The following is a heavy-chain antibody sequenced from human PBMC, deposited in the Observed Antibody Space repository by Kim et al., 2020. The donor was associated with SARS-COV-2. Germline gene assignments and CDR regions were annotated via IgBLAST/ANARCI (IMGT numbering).Heavy chain of an antibody. CDR3: WAEGV. D-gene: IGHD3-10*01. Sequence: GGSLRLSCAASGFTFTTFGLNWVRQTSGKGLEWVAIVSSDGKTTDYADSVKGRFTISRDNSKNTLFLQMNTLRPEDTAIYYPWAEGVWGQGTRVTVAS. CDR2: VSSDGKTT. CDR1: GFTFTTFG. V-gene: IGHV3-30*03. J-gene: IGHJ4*02.